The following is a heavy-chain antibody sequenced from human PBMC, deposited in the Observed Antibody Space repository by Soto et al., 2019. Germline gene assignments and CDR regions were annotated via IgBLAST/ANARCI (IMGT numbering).Heavy chain of an antibody. CDR1: GGSFSGYY. V-gene: IGHV4-34*01. J-gene: IGHJ5*02. Sequence: KASETLCLTCAVYGGSFSGYYWSWIRQPPGKGLEWIGEIDHSGSTNYNPSLKSRVTISVDTSKNQLSLKLSSVTAADTAVYYCARGGVTIFGVVKGWFDPWGQGTLVTVSS. CDR2: IDHSGST. D-gene: IGHD3-3*01. CDR3: ARGGVTIFGVVKGWFDP.